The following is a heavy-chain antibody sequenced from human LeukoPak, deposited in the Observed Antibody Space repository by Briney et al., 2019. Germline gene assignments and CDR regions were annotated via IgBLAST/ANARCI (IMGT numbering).Heavy chain of an antibody. CDR3: TRHSDSSGWYAGIDAFDI. CDR2: IGGRANTYAT. J-gene: IGHJ3*02. Sequence: PGGSLRLSCAASGFTFSGSAMHWVRQASGKGLEWVGRIGGRANTYATAYAASGKGRFTISRDDPKNMAYLQMNSLKTEDTAVYYCTRHSDSSGWYAGIDAFDIWGQGTMVTVSS. D-gene: IGHD6-19*01. CDR1: GFTFSGSA. V-gene: IGHV3-73*01.